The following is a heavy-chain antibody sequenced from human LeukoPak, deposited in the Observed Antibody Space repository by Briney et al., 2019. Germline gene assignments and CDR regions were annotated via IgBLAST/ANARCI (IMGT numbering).Heavy chain of an antibody. CDR2: ISSSGSTI. J-gene: IGHJ4*02. CDR1: GFTFSSYS. CDR3: ASTVRDGVATIRKKNDY. Sequence: GGSLRLSCAASGFTFSSYSMNWVRQAPGKGLEWVSYISSSGSTIYYADSVKGRFTISRDNAKNSLYLQMNSLRAEDTAVYYCASTVRDGVATIRKKNDYWGQGTLVTVSS. D-gene: IGHD5-12*01. V-gene: IGHV3-48*04.